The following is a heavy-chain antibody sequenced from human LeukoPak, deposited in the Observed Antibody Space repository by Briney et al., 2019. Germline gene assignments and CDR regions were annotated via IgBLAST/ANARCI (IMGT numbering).Heavy chain of an antibody. CDR3: AKVPITVAGTYYFDY. D-gene: IGHD6-19*01. CDR2: ISGSGGST. V-gene: IGHV3-23*01. Sequence: GGSLRLSCAASGFTFSSYAMSWVRRAPGKGLEWVSAISGSGGSTYYADCVKGRFTISRDNTKNTLYLQMNSPRAEDTAVYYCAKVPITVAGTYYFDYWGQGTLVTVSS. J-gene: IGHJ4*02. CDR1: GFTFSSYA.